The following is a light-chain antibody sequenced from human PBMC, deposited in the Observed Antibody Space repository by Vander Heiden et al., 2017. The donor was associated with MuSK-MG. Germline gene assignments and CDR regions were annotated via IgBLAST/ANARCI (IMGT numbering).Light chain of an antibody. J-gene: IGLJ3*02. CDR1: NSNIGTYG. V-gene: IGLV1-44*01. CDR2: NNN. Sequence: QSVLTQPPSASGTPGQRFTMSCPGRNSNIGTYGVSRYRQLPETAPKLLIYNNNQRPSGVPDRFSGSKSDTSASMAIRGLQSEEEADYYCAAGDDIMNAWVFGGGTKLTVL. CDR3: AAGDDIMNAWV.